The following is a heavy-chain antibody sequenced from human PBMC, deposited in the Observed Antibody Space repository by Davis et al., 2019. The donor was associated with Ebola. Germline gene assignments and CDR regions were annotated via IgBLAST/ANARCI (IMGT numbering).Heavy chain of an antibody. J-gene: IGHJ3*02. Sequence: GGSLRLSCAASGFTFSSYAMHWVRQAPGKGLEWVAVISYDGSNKYYADSVKGRFTISRDNSKNTLHLQMNSLRVEDTAMYYCARPLILYNYDNDAFEIWGQGTMVTVSS. D-gene: IGHD3-22*01. V-gene: IGHV3-30*14. CDR1: GFTFSSYA. CDR2: ISYDGSNK. CDR3: ARPLILYNYDNDAFEI.